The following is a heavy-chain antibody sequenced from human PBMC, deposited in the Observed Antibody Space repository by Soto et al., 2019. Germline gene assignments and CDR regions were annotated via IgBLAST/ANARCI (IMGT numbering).Heavy chain of an antibody. V-gene: IGHV3-7*03. Sequence: DVQLVESGGAVVQPGESLRLSCEVSGFTFSMYSMTWVRQAPGKGLEWVSKIPQEGGDGHYADSVKGRFTISRDNAKNSVLLQMNNLRAADTAVYYCARDQLILPAHDFFYGSDVWGQGATVTVS. CDR3: ARDQLILPAHDFFYGSDV. D-gene: IGHD2-21*02. CDR1: GFTFSMYS. J-gene: IGHJ6*02. CDR2: IPQEGGDG.